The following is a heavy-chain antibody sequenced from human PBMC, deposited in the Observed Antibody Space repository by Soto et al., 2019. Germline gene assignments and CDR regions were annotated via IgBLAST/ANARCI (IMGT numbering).Heavy chain of an antibody. Sequence: GGSLRLSCAASGFTVSSNYMSWVRQAPGKGLEWVSVIYSGGSTYYADSVKGRFTISRDNSKNTLYLQMNSLRAEDTAVYYCASNQRLARPDAFDIWGQGTMVTVSS. CDR3: ASNQRLARPDAFDI. V-gene: IGHV3-66*01. D-gene: IGHD6-25*01. CDR2: IYSGGST. J-gene: IGHJ3*02. CDR1: GFTVSSNY.